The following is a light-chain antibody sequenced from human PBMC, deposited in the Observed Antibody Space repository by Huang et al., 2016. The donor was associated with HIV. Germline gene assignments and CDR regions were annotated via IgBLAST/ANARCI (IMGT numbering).Light chain of an antibody. Sequence: DIQMPQSPSSLSASIGDKVTITCQASLDINNYLNWYQPKPGKDPKLLLSDASDLDTGVPLRVSGSRSETHFTLTVSSLQAEDIGTCYCQQYCTFPLTFGQGTSVEI. CDR3: QQYCTFPLT. V-gene: IGKV1-33*01. CDR2: DAS. CDR1: LDINNY. J-gene: IGKJ1*01.